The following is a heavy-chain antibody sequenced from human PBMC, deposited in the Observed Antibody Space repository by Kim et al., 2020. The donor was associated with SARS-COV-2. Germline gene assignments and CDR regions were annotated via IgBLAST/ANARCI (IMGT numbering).Heavy chain of an antibody. CDR1: GGSISSSNW. D-gene: IGHD2-8*01. Sequence: SETLSLTCAVSGGSISSSNWCSCVRQPPEKVLEWIGEIYHSGSTNYNPSLKSRVTISVDKSKNQFSLQLSSVTAADTAVYYCLVYEVAFDIWVQGTLVTV. J-gene: IGHJ3*02. CDR3: LVYEVAFDI. V-gene: IGHV4-4*02. CDR2: IYHSGST.